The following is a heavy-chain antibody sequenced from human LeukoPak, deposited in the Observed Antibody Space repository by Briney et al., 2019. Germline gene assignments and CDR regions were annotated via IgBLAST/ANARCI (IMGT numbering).Heavy chain of an antibody. V-gene: IGHV1-18*01. D-gene: IGHD2-2*02. CDR1: GYTFTSYG. CDR2: ISAYNGNT. J-gene: IGHJ4*02. CDR3: ARDSEVSFCSSTSCYIPYFDY. Sequence: ASVKVSCTASGYTFTSYGISWVRQAPGQGLEWMGWISAYNGNTNYAQKLQGRVTMTTVTSTSTAYMELRSLRSDDTAVYYCARDSEVSFCSSTSCYIPYFDYWGQGTLVTVSS.